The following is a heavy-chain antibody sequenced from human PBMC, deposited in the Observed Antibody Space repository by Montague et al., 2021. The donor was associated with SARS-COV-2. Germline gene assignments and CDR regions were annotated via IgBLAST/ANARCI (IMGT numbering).Heavy chain of an antibody. CDR1: GDSVSSNIAA. CDR2: TYYRSKWYN. V-gene: IGHV6-1*01. J-gene: IGHJ4*02. CDR3: TQERGPGRTTWHYFDY. D-gene: IGHD1-14*01. Sequence: AISGDSVSSNIAAWNWIRQSPSRGLEWLGRTYYRSKWYNDYAVSVRSRITISPDTSKNQFSLQLNSVTPEDTAVYYCTQERGPGRTTWHYFDYWGQGTLVTVSS.